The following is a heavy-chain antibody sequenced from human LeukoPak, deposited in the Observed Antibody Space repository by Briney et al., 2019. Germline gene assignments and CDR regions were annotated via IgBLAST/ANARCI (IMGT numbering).Heavy chain of an antibody. D-gene: IGHD3-10*01. V-gene: IGHV3-23*01. CDR2: ISGSGDRT. J-gene: IGHJ5*02. CDR1: GFTFSSSG. CDR3: AKGYYGSGSYGWFDP. Sequence: GGTLRLSCAASGFTFSSSGMIWVRQAPGKGLEWVSAISGSGDRTYHADSVKGRFTISRDNSKNTLYLHMNSLRAEDTAVYYCAKGYYGSGSYGWFDPWGQGTLVTVSS.